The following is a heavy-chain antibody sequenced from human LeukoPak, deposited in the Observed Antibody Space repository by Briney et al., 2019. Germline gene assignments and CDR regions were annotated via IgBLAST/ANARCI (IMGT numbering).Heavy chain of an antibody. CDR3: ARGPEFFEWLLHT. CDR1: GGSISSSNW. D-gene: IGHD3-22*01. CDR2: IYHSGST. V-gene: IGHV4-4*02. J-gene: IGHJ4*02. Sequence: PSETLSLTCAVSGGSISSSNWWSWVRQPPGKGLEWIGEIYHSGSTNYNPSLKSRVTISVDKSKNQFSLKLSSVTAADTAVYYCARGPEFFEWLLHTWGQGTLVTASS.